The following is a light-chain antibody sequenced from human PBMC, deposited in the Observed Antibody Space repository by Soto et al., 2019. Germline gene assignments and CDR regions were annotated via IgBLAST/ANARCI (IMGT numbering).Light chain of an antibody. Sequence: QSVLIQPPSASGTPGQRVTISCSGSNSNIGNNNVYWYQQLPGTAPKLLIYKNNQRPSGVPDRFSGSSSGTSASLAISGLRSEDESDYYCAAWDDSLSGRIFGGGTKLTVL. CDR1: NSNIGNNN. V-gene: IGLV1-47*01. CDR3: AAWDDSLSGRI. CDR2: KNN. J-gene: IGLJ2*01.